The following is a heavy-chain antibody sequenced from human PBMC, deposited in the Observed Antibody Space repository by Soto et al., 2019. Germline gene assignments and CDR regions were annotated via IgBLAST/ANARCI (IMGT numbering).Heavy chain of an antibody. D-gene: IGHD6-13*01. Sequence: QVQLVESGGGVVQPGRSLRLSCAASGFTFSSYAMHWVRQAPGKGLEWVAVISYDGSNKYYADSVKGRFTISRDNSKNTLFTQMNSLKAEDRAVYYCARDSGSSGVAAAARWDSWGQGTLVTVSS. V-gene: IGHV3-30-3*01. CDR2: ISYDGSNK. J-gene: IGHJ4*02. CDR1: GFTFSSYA. CDR3: ARDSGSSGVAAAARWDS.